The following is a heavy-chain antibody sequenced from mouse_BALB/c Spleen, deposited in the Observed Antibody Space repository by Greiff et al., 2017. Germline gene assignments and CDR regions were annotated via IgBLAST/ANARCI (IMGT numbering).Heavy chain of an antibody. CDR3: AGWLLREFAD. J-gene: IGHJ3*01. CDR1: GYSITSDYA. V-gene: IGHV3-2*02. Sequence: VQLKESGPGLVKPSQSLSLTCTVTGYSITSDYAWNWIRQFPGNKLEWMGYISYSGSTSYNPSLKSRISITRDTSKNQFFLQLNSVTTEDTATYYCAGWLLREFADWGQGTLVTVSA. D-gene: IGHD2-3*01. CDR2: ISYSGST.